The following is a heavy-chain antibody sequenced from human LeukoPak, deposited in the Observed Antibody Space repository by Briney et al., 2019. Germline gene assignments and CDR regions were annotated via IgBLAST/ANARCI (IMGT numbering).Heavy chain of an antibody. J-gene: IGHJ4*02. CDR1: GFTFSNYG. CDR2: IKQDGSEK. Sequence: PGGSLRLSCAASGFTFSNYGMSWVRQAPGKGLEWVASIKQDGSEKFYVDSVKGRFTISRDNAKNSLYLQMNSLRAEDTAVYYCARDCQYCSNTNCRLCWGQGTLVTVSS. CDR3: ARDCQYCSNTNCRLC. D-gene: IGHD2-2*01. V-gene: IGHV3-7*01.